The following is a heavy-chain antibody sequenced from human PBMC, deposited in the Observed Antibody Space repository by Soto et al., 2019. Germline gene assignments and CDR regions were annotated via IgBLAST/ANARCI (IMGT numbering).Heavy chain of an antibody. CDR2: MNPINGAT. J-gene: IGHJ6*02. D-gene: IGHD2-2*01. Sequence: ASVKVSCKASGYYFTAYDINWVLQASGQGLEWMGWMNPINGATGSALRFQGRVSMTRNTATNTAYLELTSLRSDDTAVYYGGRGPSPRAPAGGTPYYYAMDVWGQGTTVTVSS. CDR1: GYYFTAYD. CDR3: GRGPSPRAPAGGTPYYYAMDV. V-gene: IGHV1-8*02.